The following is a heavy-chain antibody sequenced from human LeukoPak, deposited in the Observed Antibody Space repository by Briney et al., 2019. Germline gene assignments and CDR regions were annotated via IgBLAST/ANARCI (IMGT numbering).Heavy chain of an antibody. V-gene: IGHV3-21*04. CDR1: GFTFTDYN. D-gene: IGHD5-18*01. CDR2: ISSNDVYI. J-gene: IGHJ4*02. Sequence: TGGSLRLSCAASGFTFTDYNLNWVRQAPGKGLEWVSSISSNDVYIYYADSVQGRFTVSRDNARNSLYLQMNSLRAEDTAVYYCAKDAAMGPFDYWGQGTLVTVSS. CDR3: AKDAAMGPFDY.